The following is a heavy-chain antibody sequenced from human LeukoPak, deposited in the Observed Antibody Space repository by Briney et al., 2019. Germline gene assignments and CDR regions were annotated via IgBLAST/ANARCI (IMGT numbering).Heavy chain of an antibody. J-gene: IGHJ4*02. Sequence: SETLSLTCGVYGGSLSGYYWSWIRQPPGKGLEWIGEIDHSGSTNYNPSLKSRATISLDKSKNQVFLKVNSVTAADTAVYYRARGRRDGYYFDYWGQGTLVTVSS. CDR1: GGSLSGYY. V-gene: IGHV4-34*01. CDR3: ARGRRDGYYFDY. D-gene: IGHD5-24*01. CDR2: IDHSGST.